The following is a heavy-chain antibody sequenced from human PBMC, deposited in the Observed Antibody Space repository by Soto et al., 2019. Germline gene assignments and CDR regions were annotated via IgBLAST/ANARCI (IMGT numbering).Heavy chain of an antibody. CDR1: GGTFSSYA. D-gene: IGHD6-19*01. CDR3: AAVAGTTRGAFDI. J-gene: IGHJ3*02. CDR2: IIPIFGTA. V-gene: IGHV1-69*13. Sequence: ASVKVSCKASGGTFSSYAISWVRQAPGQGLEWMGGIIPIFGTANYAQKFQGRVTITADESTSTAYMELSSLRSEDTAVYYCAAVAGTTRGAFDIWGQGTMVTVSS.